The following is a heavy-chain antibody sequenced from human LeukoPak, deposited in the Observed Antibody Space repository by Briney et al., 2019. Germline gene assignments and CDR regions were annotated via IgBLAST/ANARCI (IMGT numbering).Heavy chain of an antibody. V-gene: IGHV1-69*04. Sequence: ASVKVSCKASGGTFSSYAISWVRQAPGQGLEWMGRIIPILGIANYAQKFQGRVTITADKSTSTAYMELSGLRSEDTAVYYCARDPRYCSSTSCHGDWFDPWGQGTLVTVSS. CDR2: IIPILGIA. J-gene: IGHJ5*02. D-gene: IGHD2-2*01. CDR1: GGTFSSYA. CDR3: ARDPRYCSSTSCHGDWFDP.